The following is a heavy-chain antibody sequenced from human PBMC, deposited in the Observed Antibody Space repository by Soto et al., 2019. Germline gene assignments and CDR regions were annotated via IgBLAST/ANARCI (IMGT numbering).Heavy chain of an antibody. CDR3: ARAVTSADPY. CDR1: GFIFSDSW. V-gene: IGHV3-7*04. D-gene: IGHD6-25*01. CDR2: LKPDGGDK. J-gene: IGHJ4*02. Sequence: GGSLRLSCAASGFIFSDSWMTWVRQAPGKGLEWVASLKPDGGDKYYGDSVKGRFTISRDNAKNSLYLQMYSLRAEDTAVYYCARAVTSADPYWGQGTLVTVSS.